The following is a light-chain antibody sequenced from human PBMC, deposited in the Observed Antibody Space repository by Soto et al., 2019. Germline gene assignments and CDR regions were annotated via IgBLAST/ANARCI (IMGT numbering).Light chain of an antibody. Sequence: DIQMTQSPSSLSASVGDRVTITCRASQGISNYLAWYQQKPGKVPNLLIYAASTLQSGVPSRFSGSGSVTDFTLTIISLQLEDVATYYCQKYNSAPPWALTCGGGTNVEIK. CDR3: QKYNSAPPWALT. V-gene: IGKV1-27*01. CDR1: QGISNY. J-gene: IGKJ4*01. CDR2: AAS.